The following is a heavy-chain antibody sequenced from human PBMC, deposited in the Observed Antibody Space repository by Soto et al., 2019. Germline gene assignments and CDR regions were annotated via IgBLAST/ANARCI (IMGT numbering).Heavy chain of an antibody. D-gene: IGHD5-18*01. CDR2: INHSGST. CDR1: GGSFSGYY. CDR3: ARGPVYSYGYVSFRRYYYYGMDV. Sequence: PSETLSLTCAVYGGSFSGYYWSWIRQPPGKGLEWIGEINHSGSTNYNPSLKSRVTISVDTSKNQFSLKLSSVTAADTAVYYCARGPVYSYGYVSFRRYYYYGMDVWGQGTTVTVSS. J-gene: IGHJ6*02. V-gene: IGHV4-34*01.